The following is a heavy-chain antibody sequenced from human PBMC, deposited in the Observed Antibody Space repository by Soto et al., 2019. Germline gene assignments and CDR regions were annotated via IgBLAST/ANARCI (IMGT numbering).Heavy chain of an antibody. CDR2: IKSKTDGGTT. J-gene: IGHJ2*01. Sequence: GKGLEWVGRIKSKTDGGTTDDAAPVKGRFTISRDDSKNTLYLQMNSLKTEDTAVYYFFFQAEDGIRGVRSVSAFLLNRSSDL. CDR3: FFQAEDGIRGVRSVSAFLLNRSSDL. V-gene: IGHV3-15*01. D-gene: IGHD3-10*02.